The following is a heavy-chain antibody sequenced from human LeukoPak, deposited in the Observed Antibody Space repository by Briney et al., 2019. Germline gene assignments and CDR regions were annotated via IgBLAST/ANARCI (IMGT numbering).Heavy chain of an antibody. V-gene: IGHV4-34*01. Sequence: SETLSLTCAVYGGSFSGYYWSWIRQPPGKGLEWIGEINHSGSTNYNPSLKSRVTISVDTSKNQFSLKLSSVTAADTAVYYCAREQSHYDILTGYYPNWFDPWGQGTLVTVSS. CDR2: INHSGST. D-gene: IGHD3-9*01. CDR3: AREQSHYDILTGYYPNWFDP. CDR1: GGSFSGYY. J-gene: IGHJ5*02.